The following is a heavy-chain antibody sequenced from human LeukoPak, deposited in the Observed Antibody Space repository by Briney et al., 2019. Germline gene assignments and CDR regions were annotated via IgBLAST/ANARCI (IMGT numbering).Heavy chain of an antibody. CDR2: ISSSGSTI. Sequence: PGGSLRLSCAASGFTFSSYEMNWVRQAPGKGLEWVSYISSSGSTIYYADSVKGRFTISRDNAKNSLYLQMNSLRAEDTAVYYCARGYVEMATYAWAFDIWGQGTMVTVSS. V-gene: IGHV3-48*03. D-gene: IGHD5-24*01. J-gene: IGHJ3*02. CDR3: ARGYVEMATYAWAFDI. CDR1: GFTFSSYE.